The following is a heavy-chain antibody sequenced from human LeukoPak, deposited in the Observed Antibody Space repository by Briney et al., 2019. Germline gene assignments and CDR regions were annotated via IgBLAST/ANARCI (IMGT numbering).Heavy chain of an antibody. CDR2: ITTSDGNT. V-gene: IGHV3-23*01. CDR3: AKDGGLWVSAHWGDS. Sequence: GGSLRLSCTASGFTFSSYIMTWVRQAPGKGLKWVSTITTSDGNTYYADSVKGRFTVSRDDSKNTLYLQMNSLRAEDTAVYYCAKDGGLWVSAHWGDSWGRGTLVTVSS. CDR1: GFTFSSYI. D-gene: IGHD7-27*01. J-gene: IGHJ4*02.